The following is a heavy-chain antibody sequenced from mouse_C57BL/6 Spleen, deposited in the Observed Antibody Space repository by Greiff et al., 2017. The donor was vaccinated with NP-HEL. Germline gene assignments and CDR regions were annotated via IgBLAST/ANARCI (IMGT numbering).Heavy chain of an antibody. CDR1: GFTFSDYY. J-gene: IGHJ4*01. CDR2: INYDGSST. Sequence: DVKLVESEGGLVQPGSSMKLSCTASGFTFSDYYMAWVRQVPEKGLEWVANINYDGSSTYYLDSLKSRFIISRDNAKNILYLQMSSLKSEDTATYYCARDSGNAMDYWGQGTSVTVSS. V-gene: IGHV5-16*01. CDR3: ARDSGNAMDY.